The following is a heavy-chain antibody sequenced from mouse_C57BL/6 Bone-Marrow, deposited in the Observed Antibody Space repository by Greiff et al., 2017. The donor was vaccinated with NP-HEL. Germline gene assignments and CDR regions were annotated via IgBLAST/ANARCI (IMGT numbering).Heavy chain of an antibody. Sequence: VQLQESGAELVKPGASVKMSCKASGYTFTTYPIEWMKQNHGKSLEWIGNFHPYNDDTKYNEKFKGKATLTVEKSSSTVYLELSRLTSDDSAVYYCARRSFNDYDWYFDVWGTGTTVTVSS. V-gene: IGHV1-47*01. CDR2: FHPYNDDT. CDR1: GYTFTTYP. J-gene: IGHJ1*03. D-gene: IGHD2-4*01. CDR3: ARRSFNDYDWYFDV.